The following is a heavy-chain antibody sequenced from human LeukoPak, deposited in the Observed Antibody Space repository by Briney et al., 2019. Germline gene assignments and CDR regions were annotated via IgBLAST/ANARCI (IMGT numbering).Heavy chain of an antibody. D-gene: IGHD2-2*01. V-gene: IGHV3-7*01. CDR1: GFTFSSYW. Sequence: PGGSLRLSCAASGFTFSSYWMSWVRQAPGKGLEWVANIKQDGSEKYYVDSVKGRFTISRDNAKNSLYLQMNSLRAEDTAVYYCAREDGYCSSTSCSPLYYYYGMDVWGQGTTVTVSS. CDR3: AREDGYCSSTSCSPLYYYYGMDV. J-gene: IGHJ6*02. CDR2: IKQDGSEK.